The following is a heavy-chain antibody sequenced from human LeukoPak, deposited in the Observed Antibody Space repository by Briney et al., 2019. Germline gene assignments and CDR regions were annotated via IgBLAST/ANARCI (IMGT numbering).Heavy chain of an antibody. CDR3: ARVTKSYNWNSDNWFDP. Sequence: LVNPTQTLTLTCTFSGGSLSSGGYYGSWIRQPPGKGLEWIGYIYHSGSTYYNPSLKSRVTISVDRSKNQFSLKLSSVTAADTAVYYCARVTKSYNWNSDNWFDPWGQGTLVTVSS. CDR1: GGSLSSGGYY. V-gene: IGHV4-30-2*01. D-gene: IGHD1-7*01. CDR2: IYHSGST. J-gene: IGHJ5*02.